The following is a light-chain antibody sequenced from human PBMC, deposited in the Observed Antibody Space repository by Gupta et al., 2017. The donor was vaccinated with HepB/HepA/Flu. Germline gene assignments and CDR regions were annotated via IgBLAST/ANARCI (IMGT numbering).Light chain of an antibody. CDR1: QSISSY. CDR3: QQRSNWPLT. CDR2: EAS. J-gene: IGKJ4*01. Sequence: EIVFTHSPATLSLSPGERATLSCRASQSISSYLAWYQQRPGQAPRLLIYEASNRATGIPARFSGSGSGTDFTLTISSLEPEDFAVYYCQQRSNWPLTFGGGTKVEIK. V-gene: IGKV3-11*01.